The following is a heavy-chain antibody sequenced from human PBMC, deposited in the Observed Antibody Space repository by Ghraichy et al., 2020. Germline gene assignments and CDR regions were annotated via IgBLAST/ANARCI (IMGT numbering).Heavy chain of an antibody. Sequence: GGSLRLSCAASGFTFSSYAMSWVRQAPGKGLEWVSAISGSGGSTYYADSVKGRFTISRDNSKNTLYLQMNSLRAEDTAVYYCAKGKGLVNSSGYYSMAYYYYYGMDVWGQGTTVTVSS. J-gene: IGHJ6*02. D-gene: IGHD3-22*01. V-gene: IGHV3-23*01. CDR3: AKGKGLVNSSGYYSMAYYYYYGMDV. CDR2: ISGSGGST. CDR1: GFTFSSYA.